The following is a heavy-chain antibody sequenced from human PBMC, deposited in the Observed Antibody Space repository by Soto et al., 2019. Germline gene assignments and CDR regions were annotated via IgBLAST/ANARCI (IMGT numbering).Heavy chain of an antibody. D-gene: IGHD3-22*01. Sequence: WETLSLTCSVSGYLISSGYYWGWVRQTPGKGLEWLGSIDYSGRTYKNPSLKSRVSASVDLSKNQFSLNLRSVTAADTAVYFCAIYLSSRYDSYYIDYSGQGPLVTV. CDR1: GYLISSGYY. V-gene: IGHV4-38-2*01. J-gene: IGHJ4*02. CDR3: AIYLSSRYDSYYIDY. CDR2: IDYSGRT.